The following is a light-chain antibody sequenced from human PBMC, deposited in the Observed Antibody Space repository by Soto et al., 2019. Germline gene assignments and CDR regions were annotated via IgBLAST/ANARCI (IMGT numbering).Light chain of an antibody. J-gene: IGKJ2*01. CDR3: LQDYNYPYT. V-gene: IGKV1-6*01. CDR1: QGHTKY. Sequence: NQMTQVPTPPFCTLRGKGTITCPASQGHTKYLGWYQQKPGKAPKLLIYGAATLQTGVPSRFSGSGSGTDFTLTISNLQPEDSATYYCLQDYNYPYTFGQGTKLEIK. CDR2: GAA.